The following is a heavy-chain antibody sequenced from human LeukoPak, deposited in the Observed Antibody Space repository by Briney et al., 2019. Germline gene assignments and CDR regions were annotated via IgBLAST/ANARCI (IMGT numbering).Heavy chain of an antibody. CDR2: INHSGST. CDR3: ASFYGSGCWSWDYFDY. Sequence: SETLSLTCAVYGGSFSGYYWSWIRQPPGKGLEWIGEINHSGSTNYNPSLKSRVTISVDTSKNQFSLKLSSVTAADTAVYYCASFYGSGCWSWDYFDYWGQGTLVTVSS. CDR1: GGSFSGYY. D-gene: IGHD2-15*01. J-gene: IGHJ4*02. V-gene: IGHV4-34*09.